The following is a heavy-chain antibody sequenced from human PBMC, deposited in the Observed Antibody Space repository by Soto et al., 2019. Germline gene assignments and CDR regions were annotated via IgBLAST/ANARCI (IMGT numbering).Heavy chain of an antibody. J-gene: IGHJ4*02. CDR2: VIPILGMA. CDR1: EGTFNSYT. V-gene: IGHV1-69*02. CDR3: ATHYGSGSTHFDY. D-gene: IGHD3-10*01. Sequence: VQLVQSGAEVKKPGSSVKVSCTASEGTFNSYTISWVRQAPGQGLEWMGRVIPILGMANFAQKFQGRVMITADKSTSTVYMLRSSLRSDAPAVYYCATHYGSGSTHFDYWGQGNLVTVSS.